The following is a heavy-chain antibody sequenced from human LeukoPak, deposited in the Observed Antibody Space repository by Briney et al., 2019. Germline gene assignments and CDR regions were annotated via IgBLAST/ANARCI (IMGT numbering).Heavy chain of an antibody. CDR2: IHPNSGGT. V-gene: IGHV1-2*02. J-gene: IGHJ5*02. CDR3: ARMSVGWFDP. D-gene: IGHD4-23*01. CDR1: GYTFTSYY. Sequence: ASVKVSCKASGYTFTSYYIHWVRQAPGQGLEWMGYIHPNSGGTTYVQKFQGRVTMTRDTSISTAYMEVSRLTSDDTAVYYCARMSVGWFDPWGQGTLVTVSS.